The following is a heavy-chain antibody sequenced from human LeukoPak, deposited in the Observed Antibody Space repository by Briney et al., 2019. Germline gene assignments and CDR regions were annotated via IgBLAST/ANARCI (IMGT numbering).Heavy chain of an antibody. CDR3: ARLTLGGGLDY. CDR1: GGSISSYY. V-gene: IGHV4-4*09. D-gene: IGHD1-26*01. CDR2: IYTSGST. Sequence: SETLSLTCTDSGGSISSYYWSWIRQPPGKGLEWIGYIYTSGSTNYNPSLKSRVTISVDTSKNQFSLKLSSVTAADTAVYYCARLTLGGGLDYWGQGTLVTVSS. J-gene: IGHJ4*02.